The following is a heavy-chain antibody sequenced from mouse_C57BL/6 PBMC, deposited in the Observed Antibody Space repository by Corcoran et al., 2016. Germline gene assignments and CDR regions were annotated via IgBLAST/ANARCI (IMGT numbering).Heavy chain of an antibody. D-gene: IGHD1-1*01. CDR3: ARGFTTVVATFDY. Sequence: EVQLQQSGPELVKPGASVKISCTASGYTFTDYYMNWVKQSHGKSLEWIGDINPNNGGTSYNQKFKGKATLTVDKSSSTAYMELRSLTSEDSAVYYCARGFTTVVATFDYWGQGTTLTVSS. V-gene: IGHV1-26*01. CDR1: GYTFTDYY. CDR2: INPNNGGT. J-gene: IGHJ2*01.